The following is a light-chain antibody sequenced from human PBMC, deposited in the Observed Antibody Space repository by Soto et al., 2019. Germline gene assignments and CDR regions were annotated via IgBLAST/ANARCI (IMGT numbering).Light chain of an antibody. V-gene: IGKV1-5*01. CDR3: QQVNVYPST. Sequence: EIRMTQSASTLAASVGDRVTIXCRAGQSISGWLAWYQQKAGKAPKLLIYDASNLESGVPSRFGGSGSGTEFTRTISSLQPDDFATYYGQQVNVYPSTFGGGTKVDIK. CDR2: DAS. J-gene: IGKJ4*01. CDR1: QSISGW.